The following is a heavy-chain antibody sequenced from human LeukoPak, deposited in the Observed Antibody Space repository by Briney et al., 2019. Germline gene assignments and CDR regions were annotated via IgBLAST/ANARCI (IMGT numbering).Heavy chain of an antibody. CDR2: INPSGGRT. Sequence: ASVKVSCKASGYTFTSYYMHWGRQAPGQELEWMGVINPSGGRTSYLQKFQGRVTMTRDTSTSTVYMELSSLRSEDTAVYYCARGDTVTTSFLDYWGQGTLVTVSS. J-gene: IGHJ4*02. CDR3: ARGDTVTTSFLDY. CDR1: GYTFTSYY. V-gene: IGHV1-46*01. D-gene: IGHD4-17*01.